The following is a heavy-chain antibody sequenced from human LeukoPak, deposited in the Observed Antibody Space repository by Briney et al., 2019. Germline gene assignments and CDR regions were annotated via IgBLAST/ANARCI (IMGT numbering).Heavy chain of an antibody. CDR3: ARVLLYGSGGAFDY. CDR2: IYSGGTT. Sequence: GGSLRLSCAASGFAVSSNYMGWVRQAPGKGLEWVSLIYSGGTTSYADSVKGRFTISRDSSKNTVSLQMNSLRAEDTAVYYCARVLLYGSGGAFDYWGQGTLDTVSS. J-gene: IGHJ4*02. D-gene: IGHD3-10*01. V-gene: IGHV3-66*02. CDR1: GFAVSSNY.